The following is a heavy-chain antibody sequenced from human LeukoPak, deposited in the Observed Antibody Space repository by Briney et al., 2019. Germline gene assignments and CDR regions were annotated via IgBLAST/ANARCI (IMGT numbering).Heavy chain of an antibody. CDR1: GYSITNSF. J-gene: IGHJ4*02. D-gene: IGHD3-9*01. CDR3: ARGQYDILTGYAYYFDY. V-gene: IGHV4-59*12. CDR2: VHFSGNT. Sequence: SETLSLTCTVSGYSITNSFWSWIRQSPGKAPEWIGYVHFSGNTNYNPSLKSRVTISVDRSKNQFSLKLSSVTAADTAVYYCARGQYDILTGYAYYFDYWGQGTLVTVSS.